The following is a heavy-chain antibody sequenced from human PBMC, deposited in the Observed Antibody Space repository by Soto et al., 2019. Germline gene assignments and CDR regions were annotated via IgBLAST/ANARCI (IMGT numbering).Heavy chain of an antibody. Sequence: SETLSLTCTVSGGSISSYYWSWIRQPPGKGLEWIGYIYYSGSTNYNPSLKSRVTISVDTSKNQFSLKLSSVTAADTAVYYCARHHSTGYSSYDSHFDYWGQGTLVTVSS. D-gene: IGHD5-12*01. J-gene: IGHJ4*02. CDR1: GGSISSYY. V-gene: IGHV4-59*08. CDR3: ARHHSTGYSSYDSHFDY. CDR2: IYYSGST.